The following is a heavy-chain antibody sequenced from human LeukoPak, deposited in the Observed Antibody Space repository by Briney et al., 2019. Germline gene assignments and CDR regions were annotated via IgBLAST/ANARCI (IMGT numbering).Heavy chain of an antibody. CDR1: GYTFSDYY. J-gene: IGHJ5*02. CDR2: VTSYNGDT. V-gene: IGHV1-18*04. Sequence: GASVKVSCKASGYTFSDYYIHWVRQAPGQGLEWMGWVTSYNGDTNYAQKFQDRVTMSTDTSTSTAYMELRSLRFDDTAIYYCAKDWHILTCRNCFDPWGQGTLVTVSS. CDR3: AKDWHILTCRNCFDP. D-gene: IGHD3-9*01.